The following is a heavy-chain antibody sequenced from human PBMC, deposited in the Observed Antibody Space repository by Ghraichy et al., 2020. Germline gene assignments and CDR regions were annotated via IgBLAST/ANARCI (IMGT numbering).Heavy chain of an antibody. D-gene: IGHD3-22*01. CDR3: VRVGCYDTSANYFSCWFDP. Sequence: ASVKVSCKASGYTFTSYYMHWVRQAPGQGLEWMGVINPSGGSPSYAQKFQGRVTMTRDTSTSTVYMELSSVRSEDTAVYYCVRVGCYDTSANYFSCWFDPWGQGTLVTVYS. CDR1: GYTFTSYY. J-gene: IGHJ5*02. V-gene: IGHV1-46*03. CDR2: INPSGGSP.